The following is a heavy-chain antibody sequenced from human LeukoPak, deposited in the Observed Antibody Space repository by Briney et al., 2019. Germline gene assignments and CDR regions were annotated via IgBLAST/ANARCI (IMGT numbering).Heavy chain of an antibody. CDR3: AYYKRDGGYCSSTSCQGFSFDY. Sequence: GASVKVSCKASGYTFTSYGISWVRQAPGQGLEWKGWISAYNGNTNYAQKLQGRVTMTTDTSTSTAYMELRSLRSDDTAVYYCAYYKRDGGYCSSTSCQGFSFDYWGQGTLVTVSS. D-gene: IGHD2-2*01. CDR2: ISAYNGNT. J-gene: IGHJ4*02. V-gene: IGHV1-18*01. CDR1: GYTFTSYG.